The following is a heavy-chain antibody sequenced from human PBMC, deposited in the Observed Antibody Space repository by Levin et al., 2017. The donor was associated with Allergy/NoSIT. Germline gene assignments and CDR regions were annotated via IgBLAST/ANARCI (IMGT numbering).Heavy chain of an antibody. CDR3: AKDPRSMYYYDSSGWAAAYYCDY. CDR2: MSYSGIP. CDR1: GSSISSYY. V-gene: IGHV4-59*01. D-gene: IGHD3-22*01. Sequence: PSETLSLTCTVSGSSISSYYWSWIRQPPGKGLEWIGYMSYSGIPTYNPSLKSRVTIPVDTSKHQFSLILSSVTAADTAVYYCAKDPRSMYYYDSSGWAAAYYCDYWGQGTLVTVCS. J-gene: IGHJ4*02.